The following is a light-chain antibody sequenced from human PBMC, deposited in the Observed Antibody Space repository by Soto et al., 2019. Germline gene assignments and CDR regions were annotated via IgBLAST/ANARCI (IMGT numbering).Light chain of an antibody. CDR3: QQYDTYSMYT. J-gene: IGKJ2*01. CDR1: KSISSW. CDR2: DAS. V-gene: IGKV1-5*01. Sequence: DIQMTQSPSTLSASVGDRATITGRVSKSISSWLDWYQQKPGKAPKLLIYDASTLESGVPSRFSGSGSGTEFTLTISSLQPDDFATYYCQQYDTYSMYTFGPGTKVDIK.